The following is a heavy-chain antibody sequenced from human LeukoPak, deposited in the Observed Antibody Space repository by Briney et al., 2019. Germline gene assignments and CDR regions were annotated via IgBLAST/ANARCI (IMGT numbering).Heavy chain of an antibody. CDR3: AKRAKYSSSSVYYYYMDI. D-gene: IGHD6-6*01. V-gene: IGHV3-23*01. Sequence: PGGSLRLSCAASGFTFSSYAMSWVRQAPGKGLEWVSAISGSGGSTYYADSVKGRFTISRDNSKNTLYLQMNSLRAEDTAVYYCAKRAKYSSSSVYYYYMDIWGKGTTVTVSS. J-gene: IGHJ6*03. CDR2: ISGSGGST. CDR1: GFTFSSYA.